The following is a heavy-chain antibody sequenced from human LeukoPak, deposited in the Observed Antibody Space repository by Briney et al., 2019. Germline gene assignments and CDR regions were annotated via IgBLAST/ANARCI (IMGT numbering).Heavy chain of an antibody. D-gene: IGHD3-3*01. CDR1: GGTFSSYA. CDR2: IIPIFGTA. J-gene: IGHJ4*02. CDR3: ARGTYYYDFWSGYGGPFDY. Sequence: SVKVSCKASGGTFSSYAISWVRQAPRQGLEWMGRIIPIFGTANYAQKFQGRVTITTDESTSTAYMELSSLRSEDTAVYYCARGTYYYDFWSGYGGPFDYWGQGTLVTVSS. V-gene: IGHV1-69*05.